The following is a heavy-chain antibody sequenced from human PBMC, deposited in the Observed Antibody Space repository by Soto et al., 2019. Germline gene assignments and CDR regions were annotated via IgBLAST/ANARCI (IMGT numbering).Heavy chain of an antibody. D-gene: IGHD1-26*01. J-gene: IGHJ4*02. CDR3: EKGRGGSYGRYYFDY. Sequence: EVQLVESGGGLAQPGRSLRLSCAASGFTFDDYAMHWVRQAPGKGLEWVSGISWNSGNIGYADSVKGRFTISRDNAKYSLYLQMNSLRTEDTALYYCEKGRGGSYGRYYFDYWGQGALVTVSS. V-gene: IGHV3-9*01. CDR2: ISWNSGNI. CDR1: GFTFDDYA.